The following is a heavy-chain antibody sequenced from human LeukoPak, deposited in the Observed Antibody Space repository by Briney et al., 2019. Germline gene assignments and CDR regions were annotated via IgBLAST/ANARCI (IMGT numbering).Heavy chain of an antibody. CDR2: ISGSGVNT. CDR3: AKLYNDYGDESFDY. J-gene: IGHJ4*02. Sequence: GGSLRLSCEASGFTFGSYVMNWVRQAPGKGLEWVSAISGSGVNTYYADSVKGRFTISRDNSKNTLYLQMNSLRAEDTAVYYCAKLYNDYGDESFDYWGQGTLVTFS. CDR1: GFTFGSYV. D-gene: IGHD4-17*01. V-gene: IGHV3-23*01.